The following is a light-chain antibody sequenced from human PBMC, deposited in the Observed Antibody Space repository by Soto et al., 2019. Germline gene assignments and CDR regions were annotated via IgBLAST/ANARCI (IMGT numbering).Light chain of an antibody. CDR2: DAS. CDR3: QQRDNWPRGT. V-gene: IGKV3-11*01. Sequence: EIVLTQFPSTLSLSPGERATLSCRASETVSSYIAWYQQKPGQAPRLLIYDASTRATGIPARFSGSGSGTDFTLTISSLEPEDFAVYYCQQRDNWPRGTFGGGTKVEIK. CDR1: ETVSSY. J-gene: IGKJ4*01.